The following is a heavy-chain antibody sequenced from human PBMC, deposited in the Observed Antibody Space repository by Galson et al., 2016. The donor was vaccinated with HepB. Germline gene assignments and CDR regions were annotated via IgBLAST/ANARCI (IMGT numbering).Heavy chain of an antibody. CDR3: ATWLSHHFDY. V-gene: IGHV3-23*01. Sequence: SLRLSCAASGFTFRHYALSWVRQAPGKGLEWVSHIDGPTPNTHYADSVRGRFSIYRDNSRDMLYLQMDSLTAEDSAIYYCATWLSHHFDYWGQGTLVTVSS. CDR1: GFTFRHYA. CDR2: IDGPTPNT. J-gene: IGHJ4*02. D-gene: IGHD6-19*01.